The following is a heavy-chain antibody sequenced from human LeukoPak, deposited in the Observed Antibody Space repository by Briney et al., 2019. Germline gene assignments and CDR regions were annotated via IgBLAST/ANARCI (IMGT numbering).Heavy chain of an antibody. Sequence: ASVKVSCKASGYSFTNYAIHWVRQAPGQRIEWMGWINAGNGNTIYSQNFQGRVTFTRDTSATTAYMELSSLRSEDTAIYNCAREKYRQSLDYWGQGTLVTVSS. CDR3: AREKYRQSLDY. CDR2: INAGNGNT. CDR1: GYSFTNYA. V-gene: IGHV1-3*01. D-gene: IGHD3-16*02. J-gene: IGHJ4*02.